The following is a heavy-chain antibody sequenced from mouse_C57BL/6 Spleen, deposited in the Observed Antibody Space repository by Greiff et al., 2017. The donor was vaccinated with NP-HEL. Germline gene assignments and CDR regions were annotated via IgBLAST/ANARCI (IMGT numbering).Heavy chain of an antibody. Sequence: EVQLQESGPGLVKPSQSLSLTCSVTGYSITSGYYWNWIRQFPGNKLEWMGYISYDGSNNYNPSLKNRISITRDTSKNQFFLKLNSVTTEDTATYYCARDRGTVVGWYFDVWGTGTTVTVSS. J-gene: IGHJ1*03. CDR1: GYSITSGYY. V-gene: IGHV3-6*01. D-gene: IGHD1-1*01. CDR2: ISYDGSN. CDR3: ARDRGTVVGWYFDV.